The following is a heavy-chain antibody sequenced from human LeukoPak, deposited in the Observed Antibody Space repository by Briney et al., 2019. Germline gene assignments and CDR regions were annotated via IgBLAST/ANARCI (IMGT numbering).Heavy chain of an antibody. CDR1: GFTFSDYY. CDR2: ISSSGSTI. V-gene: IGHV3-11*04. J-gene: IGHJ5*02. CDR3: ARSITMIVDWFDP. D-gene: IGHD3-22*01. Sequence: PGGSLRLPCAASGFTFSDYYMSWIRQAPGKGLEWVSYISSSGSTIYYADSVKGRFTISRDNAKNSLYLQMNSLRAEDTAVYFCARSITMIVDWFDPWGQGTLVTVSS.